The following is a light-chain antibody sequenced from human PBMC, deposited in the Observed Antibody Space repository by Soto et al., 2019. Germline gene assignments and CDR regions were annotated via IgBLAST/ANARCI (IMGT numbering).Light chain of an antibody. CDR1: SSNIGAGYD. CDR2: GNS. V-gene: IGLV1-40*01. CDR3: QSYDSSLSGPGV. Sequence: QSVLTQPPSVSGAPGQRVTISCTVSSSNIGAGYDVHWYQQLPGTAPKLLIYGNSNRPSGVPDRFSGSKSGTSASLAITGLQAEDEADYYCQSYDSSLSGPGVFGTGTKVTLL. J-gene: IGLJ1*01.